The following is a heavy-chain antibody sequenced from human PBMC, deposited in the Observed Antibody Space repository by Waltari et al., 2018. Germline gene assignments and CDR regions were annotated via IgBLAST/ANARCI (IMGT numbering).Heavy chain of an antibody. Sequence: EVQLVESGGGLVQPGGSLRLSCAASGFTFSSYWMHWVRQAPGKGLVWVSSINSDGSSTSYADSVKGRFTISRDNAKNTLYLQMNSLRAEDTAVYYCTRECTNGVCYIYYGMDVWGQGTTVTVSS. D-gene: IGHD2-8*01. V-gene: IGHV3-74*01. CDR2: INSDGSST. CDR3: TRECTNGVCYIYYGMDV. J-gene: IGHJ6*02. CDR1: GFTFSSYW.